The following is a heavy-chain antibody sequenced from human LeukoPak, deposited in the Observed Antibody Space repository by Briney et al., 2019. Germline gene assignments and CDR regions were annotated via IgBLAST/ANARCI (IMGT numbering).Heavy chain of an antibody. CDR3: ARGGRFLEWFSDAFDI. J-gene: IGHJ3*02. Sequence: GESLKISCKGSGYSFTSYWIGWERQMPGKGLEWMGIIYPGDSDTRYSPSFQGQVTISADKSISTAYLQWSSLKASDTAMYYCARGGRFLEWFSDAFDIWGQGTMVTVSS. D-gene: IGHD3-3*01. V-gene: IGHV5-51*01. CDR1: GYSFTSYW. CDR2: IYPGDSDT.